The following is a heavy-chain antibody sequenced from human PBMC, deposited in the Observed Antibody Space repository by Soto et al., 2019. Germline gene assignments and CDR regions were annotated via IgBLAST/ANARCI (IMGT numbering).Heavy chain of an antibody. V-gene: IGHV3-43*01. Sequence: GESLKISCAASGFTFDDYTMHWVRQAPGKGLEWVSLISWDGGSTYYADSVKGRFTISKDNSKNSLYLQMNSLRTEDTALYYCAKDKSSSDEHHGMDVWGQGTTVTVSS. CDR3: AKDKSSSDEHHGMDV. J-gene: IGHJ6*02. D-gene: IGHD6-6*01. CDR1: GFTFDDYT. CDR2: ISWDGGST.